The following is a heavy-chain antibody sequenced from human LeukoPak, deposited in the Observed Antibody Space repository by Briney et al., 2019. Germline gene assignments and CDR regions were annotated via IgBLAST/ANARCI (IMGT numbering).Heavy chain of an antibody. V-gene: IGHV4-59*01. J-gene: IGHJ4*02. CDR3: AKYANYLVD. Sequence: SPSETLSLTCTVSGDSISSYYWSWVRQPPGKGLDYIGYGYYSGSNNYNPSLKSRVTISLDTYKNQFPLRLSSVTAADTAVYYGAKYANYLVDWGQGTLVTVSS. D-gene: IGHD4/OR15-4a*01. CDR1: GDSISSYY. CDR2: GYYSGSN.